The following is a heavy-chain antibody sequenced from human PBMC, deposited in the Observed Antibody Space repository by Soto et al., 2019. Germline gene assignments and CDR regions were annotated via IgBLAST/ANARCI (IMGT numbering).Heavy chain of an antibody. CDR3: AKLNDYDILTGYRSEYFQH. J-gene: IGHJ1*01. V-gene: IGHV3-23*01. Sequence: EVQLLESGGGLVQPGGSLRLSCAASGFTFNIYAMTWVRQAPGKGLEWVSGISGSGGRTYYADSVKGRFTISRDNSKNTLDLQMNSLSADDTAVYYCAKLNDYDILTGYRSEYFQHWGQGTLVTVSS. CDR2: ISGSGGRT. D-gene: IGHD3-9*01. CDR1: GFTFNIYA.